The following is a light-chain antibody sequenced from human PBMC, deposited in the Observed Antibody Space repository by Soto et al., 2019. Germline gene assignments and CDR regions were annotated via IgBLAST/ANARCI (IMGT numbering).Light chain of an antibody. J-gene: IGKJ4*01. CDR2: LGS. CDR3: MQALQIALT. Sequence: DIVMTQSPLSLPVTPGEPASISCRSSQSLLHSNGYNYLDWYLQKPGQSPQLLIYLGSNRASGVPDRFSGSGSGTDITLKISRVEAEDVGVYYCMQALQIALTFGGGTKVEIK. V-gene: IGKV2-28*01. CDR1: QSLLHSNGYNY.